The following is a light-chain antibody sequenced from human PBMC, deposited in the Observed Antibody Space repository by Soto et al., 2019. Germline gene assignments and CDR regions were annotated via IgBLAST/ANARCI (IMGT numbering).Light chain of an antibody. CDR1: QGISNY. Sequence: DIQMTQSPSSLSASVGDRVTITCRASQGISNYLAWYQQKPGKVPKLLIYAASTLQSGVPSRFSGSGSGTDFTLTISSLQAEDVATYYCQKYNSAPTWTCGQGTKVEIK. V-gene: IGKV1-27*01. CDR2: AAS. J-gene: IGKJ1*01. CDR3: QKYNSAPTWT.